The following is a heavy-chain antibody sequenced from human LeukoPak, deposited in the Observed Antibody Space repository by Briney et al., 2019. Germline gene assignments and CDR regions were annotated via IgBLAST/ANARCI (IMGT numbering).Heavy chain of an antibody. CDR3: ARDNKGHMEAFDY. CDR2: IIPIFGTA. D-gene: IGHD2-21*01. J-gene: IGHJ4*02. Sequence: ASVKVSCKASGGTFSSYAISWVRQAPGQGLEWMGGIIPIFGTANYAQKLQGRVTMTTDTSTSTAYMELRSLRSDDTAVYYCARDNKGHMEAFDYWGQGTLVTVSS. CDR1: GGTFSSYA. V-gene: IGHV1-69*05.